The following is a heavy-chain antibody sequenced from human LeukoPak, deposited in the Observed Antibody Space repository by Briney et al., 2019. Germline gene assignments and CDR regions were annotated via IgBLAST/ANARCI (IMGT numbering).Heavy chain of an antibody. Sequence: ASVKVSRKASGYTFTGYYMHWVRQAPGQGLEWMGWINPNSGGTNYAQKFQGRVTMTRDTSISTAYMELSRLRSDDTAVYYCARATPVSLAAAGTFDYWGQGTLVTVSS. CDR3: ARATPVSLAAAGTFDY. CDR2: INPNSGGT. D-gene: IGHD6-13*01. V-gene: IGHV1-2*02. CDR1: GYTFTGYY. J-gene: IGHJ4*02.